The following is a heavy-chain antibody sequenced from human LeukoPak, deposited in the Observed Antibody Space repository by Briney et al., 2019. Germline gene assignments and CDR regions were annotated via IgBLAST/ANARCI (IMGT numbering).Heavy chain of an antibody. CDR1: GFTFSSFW. V-gene: IGHV3-74*01. Sequence: GGSLRLSCAASGFTFSSFWMHWVRQAPGKGLVWVSRINSDGSSTSYADSVKGRFTISRDNAKNTLYLQMNSLRAEDTAVYYCASKLWFGELLAGDVWGKGTTVTISS. CDR3: ASKLWFGELLAGDV. D-gene: IGHD3-10*01. J-gene: IGHJ6*04. CDR2: INSDGSST.